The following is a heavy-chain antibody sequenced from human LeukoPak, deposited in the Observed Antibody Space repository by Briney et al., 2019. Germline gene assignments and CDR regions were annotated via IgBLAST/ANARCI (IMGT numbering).Heavy chain of an antibody. CDR1: GGSISSSYYY. J-gene: IGHJ4*02. V-gene: IGHV4-39*01. Sequence: SETLSLTCTVSGGSISSSYYYWGWIRQPPGKGLELIGSIYYSGSTYYNPSLRSRVTMSVDTSKNQFSLKMSSVTAADTAVYHCARRLGIAVFDYWGQGTLVTVSS. D-gene: IGHD6-19*01. CDR3: ARRLGIAVFDY. CDR2: IYYSGST.